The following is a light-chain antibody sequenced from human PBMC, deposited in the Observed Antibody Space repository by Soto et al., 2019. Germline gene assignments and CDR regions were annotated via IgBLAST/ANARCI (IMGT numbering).Light chain of an antibody. J-gene: IGKJ5*01. Sequence: EIIVTQAPNTLALSPGGRGTLSLRGSQTVSSSYLAWCQQRPGQAPRLLIYGASTRAAGIPDRFSGSGSGTDFTLTITRLEPEDSAVYFCQQYTGPPPTFGQGTQLEIK. CDR2: GAS. CDR1: QTVSSSY. V-gene: IGKV3-20*01. CDR3: QQYTGPPPT.